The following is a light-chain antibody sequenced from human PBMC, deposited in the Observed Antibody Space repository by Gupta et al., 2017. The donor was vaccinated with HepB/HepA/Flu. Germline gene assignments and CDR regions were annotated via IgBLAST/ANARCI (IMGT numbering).Light chain of an antibody. Sequence: EIVLTQLLVTLPLSSAERATLSCWAGSGVSSNLAWYQQKPGQSPRLLIYGAITRSSGIPARFSGRGSGTESTHTISSLQSEDFAVYFWQRYHSRQTFGRGTKVEIK. J-gene: IGKJ1*01. CDR3: QRYHSRQT. CDR2: GAI. V-gene: IGKV3D-15*01. CDR1: SGVSSN.